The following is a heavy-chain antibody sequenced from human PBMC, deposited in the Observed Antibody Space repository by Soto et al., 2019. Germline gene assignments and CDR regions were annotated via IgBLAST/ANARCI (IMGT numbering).Heavy chain of an antibody. J-gene: IGHJ3*01. CDR1: GFTFSISG. CDR3: ANHGGFDF. Sequence: EGQLLQSGGGLVQPGESLRLSCAASGFTFSISGMSWVRQAPGKGLEGVSSISIRGDYRYYADSVKGRFTISRDNSKNTLYLQMSSLTAEDTALYYCANHGGFDFWGQGTMVAVSS. V-gene: IGHV3-23*01. D-gene: IGHD4-17*01. CDR2: ISIRGDYR.